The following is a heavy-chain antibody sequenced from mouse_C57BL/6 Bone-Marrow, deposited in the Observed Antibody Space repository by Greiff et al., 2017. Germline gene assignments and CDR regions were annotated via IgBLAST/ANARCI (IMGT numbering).Heavy chain of an antibody. CDR1: GFNIKDDY. D-gene: IGHD2-1*01. CDR2: IDPENGDT. V-gene: IGHV14-4*01. Sequence: VQLQQSGAELVRPGASVKLSCTASGFNIKDDYMHWVKQRPEQGLEWIGWIDPENGDTEYASKFQGKATIPADTSSNTAYLQLSSLTSEDTAVYYCTTDGNYVEYYFDYWGQGTTLTVSS. J-gene: IGHJ2*01. CDR3: TTDGNYVEYYFDY.